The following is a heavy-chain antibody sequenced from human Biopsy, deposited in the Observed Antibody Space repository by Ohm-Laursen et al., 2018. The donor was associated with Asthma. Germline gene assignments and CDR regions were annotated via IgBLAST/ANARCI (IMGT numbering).Heavy chain of an antibody. D-gene: IGHD3-22*01. CDR2: VSSDGHNK. V-gene: IGHV3-30*03. Sequence: SLRLSCTAFGFVFSQCGMHWVRQGPGKGPEWVALVSSDGHNKYYEDSVKGRFTISRDNSRNRLYLQINRLTVEDSAVYFCARQSGQDYGDSSGFDIWGQGTQVAVSS. CDR3: ARQSGQDYGDSSGFDI. CDR1: GFVFSQCG. J-gene: IGHJ3*02.